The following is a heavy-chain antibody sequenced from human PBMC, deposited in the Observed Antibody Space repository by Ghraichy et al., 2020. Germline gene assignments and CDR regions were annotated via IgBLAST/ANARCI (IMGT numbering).Heavy chain of an antibody. V-gene: IGHV3-23*01. J-gene: IGHJ4*02. Sequence: GGSLRLSCAASGFTFSSYAMSWVRQAPGKGLEWVSLISASGGSPYYADSVKGRFTISRDKSKSTLYLQMNSLRAEDAAIYYCAKNLGVSWYDFYFDSWGQGTLVTVAS. CDR1: GFTFSSYA. D-gene: IGHD6-13*01. CDR3: AKNLGVSWYDFYFDS. CDR2: ISASGGSP.